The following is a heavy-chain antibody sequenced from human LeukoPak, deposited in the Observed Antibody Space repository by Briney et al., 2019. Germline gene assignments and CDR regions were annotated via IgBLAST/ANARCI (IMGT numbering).Heavy chain of an antibody. CDR2: IYHSGST. V-gene: IGHV4-38-2*02. CDR1: GYSISSGYY. J-gene: IGHJ4*02. CDR3: ASGTNGDYRNTFDY. Sequence: PSETLSLTCTVSGYSISSGYYWGWIRQPPGKGLEWIGSIYHSGSTYYNPSLKSRVTISVDTSKNQFSLKLSSVTAADTAVYYCASGTNGDYRNTFDYWGQGTLVTVSS. D-gene: IGHD4-17*01.